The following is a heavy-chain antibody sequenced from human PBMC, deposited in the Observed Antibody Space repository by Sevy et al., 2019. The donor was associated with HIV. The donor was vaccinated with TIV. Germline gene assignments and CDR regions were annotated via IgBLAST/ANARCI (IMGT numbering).Heavy chain of an antibody. CDR2: ISSSSSTI. V-gene: IGHV3-48*02. J-gene: IGHJ6*02. D-gene: IGHD2-2*02. CDR1: GFTFSSYS. Sequence: GGSLRLSCAASGFTFSSYSMNWVRQAPGKGLEWVSYISSSSSTIYYADSVKGRFTISRDNAKNSLYLQMNSLRDEDTAVYYCAREDIVVVPAAILYYYGMDVWGPGTTVTVSS. CDR3: AREDIVVVPAAILYYYGMDV.